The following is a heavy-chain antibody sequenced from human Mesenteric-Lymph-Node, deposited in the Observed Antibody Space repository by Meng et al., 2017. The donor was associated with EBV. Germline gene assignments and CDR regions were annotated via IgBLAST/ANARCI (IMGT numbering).Heavy chain of an antibody. D-gene: IGHD3-22*01. CDR1: GFSFKSYD. CDR3: AKVPDSSVWGV. CDR2: ISGSGGST. J-gene: IGHJ4*02. Sequence: VGVVGVGGGGFQPGRSLILHCAVFGFSFKSYDMNWVRQAPGNGLEWVSSISGSGGSTYYADSVKGRFTISRDNSKNTVDLQMNSLRAEDTAVYYCAKVPDSSVWGVWGQGTLVTVSS. V-gene: IGHV3-23*04.